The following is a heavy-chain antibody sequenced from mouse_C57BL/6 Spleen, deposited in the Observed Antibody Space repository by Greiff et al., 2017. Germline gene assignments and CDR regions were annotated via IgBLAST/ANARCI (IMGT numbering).Heavy chain of an antibody. CDR2: INYDGSST. V-gene: IGHV5-16*01. J-gene: IGHJ3*01. D-gene: IGHD1-1*01. CDR1: GFTFSDYY. CDR3: AVNYYGSTWFAY. Sequence: EVHLVESEGGLVQPGSSMKLSCTASGFTFSDYYMAWVRQVPEKGLEWVANINYDGSSTYYLDSLKSRFIISRDNAKNILYLQMSSLKSEDTATYYCAVNYYGSTWFAYWGQGTLVTVSA.